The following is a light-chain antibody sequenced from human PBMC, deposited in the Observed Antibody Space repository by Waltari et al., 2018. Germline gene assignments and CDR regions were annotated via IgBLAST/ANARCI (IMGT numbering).Light chain of an antibody. J-gene: IGLJ3*02. CDR3: QTGGHGTWV. CDR1: SGPSSNV. Sequence: QLVLTQSPSASASLGASVKLTCTLSSGPSSNVVAWHQQQPKKGPRYLTKVNSDGSHSKGDGIPDRFSGASSESELYLTISSLQSEDEADYYCQTGGHGTWVFGGGTKLTVL. V-gene: IGLV4-69*01. CDR2: VNSDGSH.